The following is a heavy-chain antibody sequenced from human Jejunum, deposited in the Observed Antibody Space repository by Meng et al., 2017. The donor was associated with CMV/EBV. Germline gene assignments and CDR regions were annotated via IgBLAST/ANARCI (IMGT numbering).Heavy chain of an antibody. CDR3: ARWSGSGNYPFADY. D-gene: IGHD3-10*01. CDR2: ISYRGST. CDR1: RGSITYNS. V-gene: IGHV4-59*01. J-gene: IGHJ4*02. Sequence: SRGSITYNSWSWIRQSARKGLEWIGSISYRGSTNYNPSLKSRVTISMDTSENQFSLKVSSVTAGDTAVYYCARWSGSGNYPFADYWGQGTLVTVSS.